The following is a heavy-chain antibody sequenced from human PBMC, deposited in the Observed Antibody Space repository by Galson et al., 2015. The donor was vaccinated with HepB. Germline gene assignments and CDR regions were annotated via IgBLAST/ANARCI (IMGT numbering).Heavy chain of an antibody. CDR2: IYSGGST. V-gene: IGHV3-66*02. CDR3: ARGGYYSQDAFDI. Sequence: CAASGFTVSSNYMSWVRQAPGKGLEWVSVIYSGGSTYYADSVKGRFTISRDNSKNTLYLQMNSLRAEDTAVYYCARGGYYSQDAFDIWGQGTMVTVSS. CDR1: GFTVSSNY. J-gene: IGHJ3*02. D-gene: IGHD3-22*01.